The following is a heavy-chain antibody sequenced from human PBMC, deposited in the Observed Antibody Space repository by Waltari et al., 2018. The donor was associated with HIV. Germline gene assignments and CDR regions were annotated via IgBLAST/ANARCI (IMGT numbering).Heavy chain of an antibody. CDR3: ARDGDDSSGYYYARLDY. Sequence: QVQLQESGPGLVKPSETLSLTCTVSGYSISSGYYWGWIRQPPGKGREWIGSINHSGSTYYHLALNSRVNIPVDTAKNQFSLKLSSVTAAETALYYCARDGDDSSGYYYARLDYWGQGTLVTVSS. CDR1: GYSISSGYY. CDR2: INHSGST. D-gene: IGHD3-22*01. V-gene: IGHV4-38-2*02. J-gene: IGHJ4*02.